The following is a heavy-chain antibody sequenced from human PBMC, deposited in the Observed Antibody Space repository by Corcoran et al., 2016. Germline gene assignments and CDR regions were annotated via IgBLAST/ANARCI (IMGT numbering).Heavy chain of an antibody. Sequence: QLQQWGAGLLKPSETLSLTCAVYGGSFSDHSWSWIRQPPGKGLEWIGEMSHRGRTTYNPSLKSRITISVDTSKNQISLKLSSVSAADTAVYYCARHRKSGWYFDLWGRGTLVTVSS. J-gene: IGHJ2*01. D-gene: IGHD3-10*01. CDR2: MSHRGRT. CDR3: ARHRKSGWYFDL. V-gene: IGHV4-34*01. CDR1: GGSFSDHS.